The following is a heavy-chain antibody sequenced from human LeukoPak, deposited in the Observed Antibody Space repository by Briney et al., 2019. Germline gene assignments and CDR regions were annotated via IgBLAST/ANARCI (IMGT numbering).Heavy chain of an antibody. V-gene: IGHV4-39*07. Sequence: KPSETLSPTCTVSGVSISSSSYYWGWIRQPPGKGLEWIGSIYYSGSTYYNPSLKSRVTISVDTSKNQFSLKLSSVTAADTAVYYCARQPYGDYLYYYYYMDVSGKGTTVTVSS. CDR1: GVSISSSSYY. CDR2: IYYSGST. D-gene: IGHD4-17*01. CDR3: ARQPYGDYLYYYYYMDV. J-gene: IGHJ6*03.